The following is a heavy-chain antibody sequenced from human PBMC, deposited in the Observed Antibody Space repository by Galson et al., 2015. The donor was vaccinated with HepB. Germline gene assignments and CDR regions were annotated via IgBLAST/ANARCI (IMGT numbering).Heavy chain of an antibody. D-gene: IGHD2-15*01. CDR1: GFTFSSYG. Sequence: SLRLSCAASGFTFSSYGMHWVRQAPGKGLEWVAVISYDGSNKYYADSVKGRFTISRDNSKNTLYLQMNSLRAEDTAVYYCAKTRSLAAPDYWGQGTLVTVSS. V-gene: IGHV3-30*18. J-gene: IGHJ4*02. CDR3: AKTRSLAAPDY. CDR2: ISYDGSNK.